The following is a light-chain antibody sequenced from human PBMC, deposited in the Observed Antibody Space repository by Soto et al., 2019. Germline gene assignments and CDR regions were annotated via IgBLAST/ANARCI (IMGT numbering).Light chain of an antibody. J-gene: IGLJ2*01. Sequence: QSALTQPASVSGSPGQSITISCTGTSSDVGSDNLVSWYQQHPGKAPKLMIYEGSKRPSGVSNRFSGSKSGNTASLTISGLQAEDEADYYCCSYAGSSTAIFGGGTQLTGL. V-gene: IGLV2-23*01. CDR3: CSYAGSSTAI. CDR2: EGS. CDR1: SSDVGSDNL.